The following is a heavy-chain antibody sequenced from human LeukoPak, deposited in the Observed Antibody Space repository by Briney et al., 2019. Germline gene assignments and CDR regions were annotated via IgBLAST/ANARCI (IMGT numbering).Heavy chain of an antibody. V-gene: IGHV3-30*02. D-gene: IGHD5-18*01. J-gene: IGHJ5*02. CDR3: AKDRAAYSYGYLWFDP. Sequence: PGGSLRLSCAASGFTFSSYGMHWVRQAPGKGLEWVAFIRYDGSNKYYADSVKGRFTISRDNSKNTLYLQMNGLRAEDTAVYYCAKDRAAYSYGYLWFDPWGQGTLVTVSS. CDR1: GFTFSSYG. CDR2: IRYDGSNK.